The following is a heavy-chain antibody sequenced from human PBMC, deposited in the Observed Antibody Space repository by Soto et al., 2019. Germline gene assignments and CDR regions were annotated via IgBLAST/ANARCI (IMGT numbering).Heavy chain of an antibody. CDR3: ARDVSRTMIPYTSAMDV. J-gene: IGHJ6*02. D-gene: IGHD3-22*01. V-gene: IGHV3-48*02. CDR1: GFTFSSYS. CDR2: ISSSSSTI. Sequence: ESGGGLVQPGGSLRLSCAASGFTFSSYSMNWVRQAPGKGLEWVSYISSSSSTIYYADSVKGRFTISRDNAKNSLYLQMNSLRDEDTAVYYCARDVSRTMIPYTSAMDVWGQGTTVTVSS.